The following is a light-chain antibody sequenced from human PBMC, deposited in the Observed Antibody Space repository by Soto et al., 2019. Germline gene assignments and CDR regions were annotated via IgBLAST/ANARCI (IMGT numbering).Light chain of an antibody. V-gene: IGKV1-5*01. CDR2: AAS. J-gene: IGKJ3*01. CDR1: QTIYRW. CDR3: QQLNSYPPFT. Sequence: DIQMTQSPSTLSASIGDRVTITCRASQTIYRWLAWYQQKPGKAPKLLIYAASSLQSGVPSRFSGSGSGTEFTLTISSLQPEDFATYYCQQLNSYPPFTFGPGTKVDMK.